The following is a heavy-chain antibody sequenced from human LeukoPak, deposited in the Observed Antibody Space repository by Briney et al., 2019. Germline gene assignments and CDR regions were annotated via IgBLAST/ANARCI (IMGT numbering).Heavy chain of an antibody. CDR3: AREGRITMVRGVPGNFDY. CDR2: ISAYNGNT. CDR1: GYTFTSYG. V-gene: IGHV1-18*01. J-gene: IGHJ4*02. Sequence: GASVKVSCKASGYTFTSYGISWVRQAPGQGLEWMGWISAYNGNTNYAQKLQGRVTMTTDTSTSTAYMELRSLRSDDTAVYYCAREGRITMVRGVPGNFDYWGQGTLVTVSS. D-gene: IGHD3-10*01.